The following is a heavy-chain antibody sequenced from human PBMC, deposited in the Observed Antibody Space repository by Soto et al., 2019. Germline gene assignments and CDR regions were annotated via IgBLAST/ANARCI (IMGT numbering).Heavy chain of an antibody. D-gene: IGHD5-12*01. CDR1: AGSISSGGYY. CDR3: ARDRGGYGVYDY. V-gene: IGHV4-31*03. Sequence: ASETLSLTCSVSAGSISSGGYYWNWIRQPPGKGLEWIGYIYHSGGTYSSPSLRSRVTISVDTSKNQFSLKLSSVTAADTAVYYCARDRGGYGVYDYWGQGTLVTV. CDR2: IYHSGGT. J-gene: IGHJ4*02.